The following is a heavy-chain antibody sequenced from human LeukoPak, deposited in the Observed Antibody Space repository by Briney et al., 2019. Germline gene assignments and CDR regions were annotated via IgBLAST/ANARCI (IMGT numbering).Heavy chain of an antibody. V-gene: IGHV3-23*01. Sequence: GGYLRRSGAASGFTFSTYAMSWVGHGPGKGLEWFSAISGGGGSTFNADSVKGRLTISRDNSKNTLFLQMNSLRAEDTAIYYCAKDHPSGYYFDYWGQGTLVTVSS. J-gene: IGHJ4*02. D-gene: IGHD1-14*01. CDR1: GFTFSTYA. CDR3: AKDHPSGYYFDY. CDR2: ISGGGGST.